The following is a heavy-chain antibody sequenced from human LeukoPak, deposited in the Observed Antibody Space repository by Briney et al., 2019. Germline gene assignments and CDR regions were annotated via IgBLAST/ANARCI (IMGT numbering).Heavy chain of an antibody. CDR3: ANGDKKRITMVRGVMQPFDY. CDR1: GFAFSSFA. D-gene: IGHD3-10*01. J-gene: IGHJ4*02. CDR2: ISGSGGST. Sequence: GGSLRLSCAASGFAFSSFAMGWVRQAPGKGLEWVSAISGSGGSTYYADSVKGRFTISRDNSKNTLHLQMNSLRAEDTAVYYCANGDKKRITMVRGVMQPFDYWGQGTLVTVSS. V-gene: IGHV3-23*01.